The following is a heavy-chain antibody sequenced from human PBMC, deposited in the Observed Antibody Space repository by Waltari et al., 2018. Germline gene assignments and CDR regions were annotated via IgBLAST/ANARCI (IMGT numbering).Heavy chain of an antibody. J-gene: IGHJ4*02. V-gene: IGHV3-30-3*01. D-gene: IGHD6-13*01. Sequence: QVQLVESGGGVVQPGRSLRLSCSASGFTFSSYAMHWVRQAPGKGLEWVAVISYDGSNKYYADSVKGRFTISRDNSKNTLYLQMNSLRAEDTAVYYCARGLAAAYMYYFDYWGQGTLVTVSS. CDR3: ARGLAAAYMYYFDY. CDR1: GFTFSSYA. CDR2: ISYDGSNK.